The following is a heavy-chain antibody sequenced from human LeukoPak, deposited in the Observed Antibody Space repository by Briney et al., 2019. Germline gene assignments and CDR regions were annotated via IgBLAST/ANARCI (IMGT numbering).Heavy chain of an antibody. CDR1: GYSTSSGYY. CDR2: IYHSGST. Sequence: SETLSLTCAVSGYSTSSGYYWGWIRQPPGKGLEWIGSIYHSGSTYYNPSLKSRVTISVDTSKNQFSLKLSSVTAADTAVYYCARLYREGYSYGFPHYFDYWGQGTLVTVSS. J-gene: IGHJ4*02. D-gene: IGHD5-18*01. CDR3: ARLYREGYSYGFPHYFDY. V-gene: IGHV4-38-2*01.